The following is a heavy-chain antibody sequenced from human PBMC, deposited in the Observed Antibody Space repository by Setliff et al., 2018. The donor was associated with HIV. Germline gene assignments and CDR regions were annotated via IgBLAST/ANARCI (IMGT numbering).Heavy chain of an antibody. CDR3: ARVGLAYSGDMDV. CDR1: GYSISIGYY. V-gene: IGHV4-38-2*01. D-gene: IGHD2-21*01. CDR2: IYHSGST. J-gene: IGHJ6*03. Sequence: SETLSLTCAVSGYSISIGYYWGWIRQPPGKGLEWIGNIYHSGSTDYNPSLNSRLTISIDTSRNQFSLRLNSVTAADTAVYFCARVGLAYSGDMDVWGKGTTVTVSS.